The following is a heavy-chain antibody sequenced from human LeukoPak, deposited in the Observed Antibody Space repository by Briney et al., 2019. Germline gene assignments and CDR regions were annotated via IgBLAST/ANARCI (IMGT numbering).Heavy chain of an antibody. CDR2: ISASGGST. D-gene: IGHD2-21*02. Sequence: PGGSLRLSCAASGLTFSSYGMSWVRQAPGKGLEWVSAISASGGSTYYADSVKGRFTISRDNSKNTLYLQLNSLRAEDTAVYYCAKGRINIVVVTAYDYWGQGTLVTVSS. V-gene: IGHV3-23*01. J-gene: IGHJ4*02. CDR1: GLTFSSYG. CDR3: AKGRINIVVVTAYDY.